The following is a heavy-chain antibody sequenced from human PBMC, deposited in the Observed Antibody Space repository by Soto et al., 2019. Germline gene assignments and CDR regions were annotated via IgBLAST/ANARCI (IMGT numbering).Heavy chain of an antibody. CDR1: GGSLSSGGYY. J-gene: IGHJ5*01. D-gene: IGHD4-17*01. Sequence: PSETLSLTCSVSGGSLSSGGYYWTWIRQHPEKGLEWIGNIYYSGNTNYNSSLGSRLTISADTTKNQFFLKLKSVTAADTAVYYCARDTRWRGFDLWGQGTLVTVSS. CDR3: ARDTRWRGFDL. CDR2: IYYSGNT. V-gene: IGHV4-31*02.